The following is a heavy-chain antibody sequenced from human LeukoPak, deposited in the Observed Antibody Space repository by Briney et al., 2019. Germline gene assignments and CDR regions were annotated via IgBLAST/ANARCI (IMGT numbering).Heavy chain of an antibody. CDR3: ASEAWGYYDSSGYFDY. V-gene: IGHV1-69*05. D-gene: IGHD3-22*01. CDR2: IIPIFGTA. CDR1: GYTFTSYY. Sequence: LWASVKVSCKASGYTFTSYYMHWVRQAPGQGLEWMGRIIPIFGTANYAQKFQGRVTITTDESTSTAYMELSSLRSEDTAVYYCASEAWGYYDSSGYFDYWGQGTLVTVSS. J-gene: IGHJ4*02.